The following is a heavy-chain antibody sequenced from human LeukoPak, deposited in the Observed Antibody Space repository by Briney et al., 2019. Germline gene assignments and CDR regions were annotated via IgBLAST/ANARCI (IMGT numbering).Heavy chain of an antibody. CDR1: GFTFSNYW. Sequence: PGGSQRLSCAASGFTFSNYWMTWVRQAPGKGLEWVANIKQDGSEKYYVDSVKGRFTISRDNAKNSLYLQMNSLRAEDTAVYYCARSPDLFGVVIRKTDYWGQGTLVTVSS. J-gene: IGHJ4*02. D-gene: IGHD3-3*01. CDR2: IKQDGSEK. V-gene: IGHV3-7*01. CDR3: ARSPDLFGVVIRKTDY.